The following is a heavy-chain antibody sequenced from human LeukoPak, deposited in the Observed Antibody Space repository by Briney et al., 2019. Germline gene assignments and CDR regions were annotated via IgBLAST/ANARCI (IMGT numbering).Heavy chain of an antibody. Sequence: GGCLTLSCVASGFTFSRYAMSWVRQPPGRGLEWVGATSGSGGSTYYTDSVKGRFPMSRDKSKSTLYLQMSSLRAEDTAVYYCAKEEGANRSRYFDYWGQGTLVTVSS. CDR1: GFTFSRYA. CDR3: AKEEGANRSRYFDY. D-gene: IGHD4/OR15-4a*01. J-gene: IGHJ4*02. CDR2: TSGSGGST. V-gene: IGHV3-23*01.